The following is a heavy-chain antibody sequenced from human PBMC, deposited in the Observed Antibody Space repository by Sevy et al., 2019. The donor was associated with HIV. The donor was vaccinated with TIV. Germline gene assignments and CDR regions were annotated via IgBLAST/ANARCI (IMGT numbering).Heavy chain of an antibody. CDR3: ARDDTASYLPVS. CDR2: ISRSGTTR. D-gene: IGHD3-10*01. CDR1: GFTFSDYS. J-gene: IGHJ4*02. V-gene: IGHV3-48*02. Sequence: GGSLRLSCVASGFTFSDYSLNWVRQAPGKGLEWVSYISRSGTTRHYADSVRGRFTISRDDAKNSLYLQMSSLRDEDTAVYYCARDDTASYLPVSWGQGTLVTVSS.